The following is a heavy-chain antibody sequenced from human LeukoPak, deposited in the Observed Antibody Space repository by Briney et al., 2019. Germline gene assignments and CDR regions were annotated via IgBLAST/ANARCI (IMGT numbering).Heavy chain of an antibody. CDR2: INHSRST. CDR3: ARGGVYQLPGR. CDR1: GGSFSGYY. D-gene: IGHD2-2*01. V-gene: IGHV4-34*01. J-gene: IGHJ4*02. Sequence: PSETLSLTCAVYGGSFSGYYWSWIRQPPGKGLEWIGEINHSRSTNYNPSLKSRVTISVDTSKNQFSLKLSSVTAADTAVYYCARGGVYQLPGRWGQGTLVTVSS.